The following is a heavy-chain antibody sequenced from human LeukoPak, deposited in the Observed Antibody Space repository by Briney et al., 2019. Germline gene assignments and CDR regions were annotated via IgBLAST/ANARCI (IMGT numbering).Heavy chain of an antibody. Sequence: GGSLRLSCAASGFTFDDYAMHWVRQAPGKGLEWVSGISWNSGSIGYADSVKGRFTISRDNAKNSLYLQMNSLRAEDTALYYCAKGEPTDYYGSGSSLVGYYFDYWGQGTLVTVSS. CDR3: AKGEPTDYYGSGSSLVGYYFDY. CDR2: ISWNSGSI. V-gene: IGHV3-9*01. J-gene: IGHJ4*02. CDR1: GFTFDDYA. D-gene: IGHD3-10*01.